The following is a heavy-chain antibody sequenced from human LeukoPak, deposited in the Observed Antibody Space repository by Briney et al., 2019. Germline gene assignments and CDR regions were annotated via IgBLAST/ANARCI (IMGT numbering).Heavy chain of an antibody. J-gene: IGHJ4*02. Sequence: PGGSLRLSCAASGFTVSSNYMSWVRQAPGKGLEWVSVIYSGGSTYYADSVKGRFTISRDNSKNTLYLQMNSLRAEDTAVYYCAKEGAGAGTVYFSNWGQGTLVTVSS. CDR3: AKEGAGAGTVYFSN. CDR1: GFTVSSNY. V-gene: IGHV3-53*01. CDR2: IYSGGST. D-gene: IGHD6-13*01.